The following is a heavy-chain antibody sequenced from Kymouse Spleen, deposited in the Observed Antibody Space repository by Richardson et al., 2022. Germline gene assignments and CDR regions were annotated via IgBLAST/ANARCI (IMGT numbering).Heavy chain of an antibody. D-gene: IGHD4-11,IGHD4-11*01. CDR3: AKDMRTVTTYYYYYGMDV. V-gene: IGHV3-43*01. CDR2: ISWDGGST. Sequence: EVQLVESGGVVVQPGGSLRLSCAASGFTFDDYTMHWVRQAPGKGLEWVSLISWDGGSTYYADSVKGRFTISRDNSKNSLYLQMNSLRTEDTALYYCAKDMRTVTTYYYYYGMDVWGQGTTVTVSS. J-gene: IGHJ6*02. CDR1: GFTFDDYT.